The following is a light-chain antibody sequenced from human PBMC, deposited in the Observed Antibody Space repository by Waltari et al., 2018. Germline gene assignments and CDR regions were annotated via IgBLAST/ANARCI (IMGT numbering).Light chain of an antibody. CDR2: GAS. CDR3: HQYGSSPRT. J-gene: IGKJ1*01. CDR1: QRVSSNY. V-gene: IGKV3-20*01. Sequence: EIVLTQSPGTLSLSPGERATLSCRPSQRVSSNYLAWYQQIPGQAPRLVIYGASSRATGIPDRFSVSGSGTDFTLTISRLEPEEFAVYYCHQYGSSPRTFGQGTKVEIK.